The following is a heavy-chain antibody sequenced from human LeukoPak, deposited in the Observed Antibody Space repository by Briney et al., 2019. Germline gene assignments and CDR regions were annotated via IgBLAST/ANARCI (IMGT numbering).Heavy chain of an antibody. CDR2: ISSSSSYI. CDR3: ARDVSSGSSKTFDS. Sequence: PGGSLRLSCAASGFTFSSYSMNWVRQAPGKGLEWVSSISSSSSYIYYADSVKGRFTISRDNAKNSLYLRMNSLRAEDTAVYYCARDVSSGSSKTFDSWGQGTLVTVSS. V-gene: IGHV3-21*01. D-gene: IGHD1-26*01. CDR1: GFTFSSYS. J-gene: IGHJ4*02.